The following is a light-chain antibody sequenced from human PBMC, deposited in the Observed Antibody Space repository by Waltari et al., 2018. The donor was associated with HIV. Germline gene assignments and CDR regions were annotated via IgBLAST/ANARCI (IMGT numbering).Light chain of an antibody. V-gene: IGKV2-28*01. Sequence: DIVMTKSPLSLPVTPGEPASISCRSSQSLLHRNGYNYLDWYLQKPGHSPQLLIYLGSNRASGVPDRFSGSGSGTDFTLKISRVEAEDVGVYYCMQALQRITFGQGTRLEIK. J-gene: IGKJ5*01. CDR1: QSLLHRNGYNY. CDR3: MQALQRIT. CDR2: LGS.